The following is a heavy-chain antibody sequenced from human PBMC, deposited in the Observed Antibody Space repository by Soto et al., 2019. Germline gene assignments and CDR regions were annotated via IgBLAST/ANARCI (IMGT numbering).Heavy chain of an antibody. CDR1: GGSISSYY. CDR3: ARGRIVGATRVFDY. V-gene: IGHV4-4*07. J-gene: IGHJ4*02. Sequence: QVQLQESGPGLVKPSETLSLTCTVSGGSISSYYWSWIRQPAGKGLEWIGRIYTSGSPNYNPSLKSRVTMSVDTSKNQFSLKLSSVTAADTAVYYCARGRIVGATRVFDYWGQGTLVTVSS. D-gene: IGHD1-26*01. CDR2: IYTSGSP.